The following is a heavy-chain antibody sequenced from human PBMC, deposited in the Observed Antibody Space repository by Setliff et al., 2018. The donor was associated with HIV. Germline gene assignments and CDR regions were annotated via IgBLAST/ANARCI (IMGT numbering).Heavy chain of an antibody. V-gene: IGHV3-11*03. J-gene: IGHJ4*02. CDR2: LSGSSSQI. CDR3: ARSPRYSSGWYDSYFDQ. D-gene: IGHD6-19*01. CDR1: GFTFSDYY. Sequence: GGSLRLSCAASGFTFSDYYMAWIRQAPGKGLEWISYLSGSSSQIKYADSVRGRFTISRDNGRNFLFLQMNSLTGDDTAVYYCARSPRYSSGWYDSYFDQWGQGTLVTVSS.